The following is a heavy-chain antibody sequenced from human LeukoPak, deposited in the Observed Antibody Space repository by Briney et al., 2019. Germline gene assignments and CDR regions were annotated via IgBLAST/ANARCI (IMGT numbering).Heavy chain of an antibody. Sequence: GGSLRLSCAASGFTFSNYGMHWVRQAPGKRLEWVAVIWDEGNNKIYANFVNGRYTISRDNSENTLYLQMNGLTAEDTAMYYCARNAYQDYYGRFDPWGQGTLVIVSS. CDR2: IWDEGNNK. J-gene: IGHJ5*02. CDR1: GFTFSNYG. CDR3: ARNAYQDYYGRFDP. V-gene: IGHV3-33*01. D-gene: IGHD3-10*01.